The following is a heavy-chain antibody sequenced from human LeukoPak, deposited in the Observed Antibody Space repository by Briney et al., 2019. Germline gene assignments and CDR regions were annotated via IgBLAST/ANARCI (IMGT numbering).Heavy chain of an antibody. Sequence: GESLKISCKGSGYRFTSYWISWVRQMPGKGLEWMGRIDPSDSYTNYSPSFQGHLAISADKSISTAYLQWSSLKASDTAMYYCARHQLLGPCFKGVCSDAFDIWGQGTMVTVSS. J-gene: IGHJ3*02. CDR1: GYRFTSYW. V-gene: IGHV5-10-1*01. CDR2: IDPSDSYT. D-gene: IGHD2-8*01. CDR3: ARHQLLGPCFKGVCSDAFDI.